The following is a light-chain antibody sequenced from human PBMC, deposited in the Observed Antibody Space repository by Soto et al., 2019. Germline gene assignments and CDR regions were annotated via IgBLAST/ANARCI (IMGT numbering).Light chain of an antibody. J-gene: IGKJ1*01. Sequence: EIVLTQSPGTLSLSPGERATLSCRASQSVSSSFLAWYQQKPGQAPRLLIYGASSRATGIPDRFSGSGSGPDFTLTISILEPEDFAVYYCQQYDSSPWTFGQGTKVEIK. CDR1: QSVSSSF. CDR3: QQYDSSPWT. CDR2: GAS. V-gene: IGKV3-20*01.